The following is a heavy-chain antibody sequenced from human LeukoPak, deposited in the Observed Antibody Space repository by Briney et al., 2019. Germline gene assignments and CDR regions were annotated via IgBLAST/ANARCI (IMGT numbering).Heavy chain of an antibody. CDR3: ARVRIQLWLNDAFDI. CDR1: GYTFTSFD. V-gene: IGHV1-18*01. CDR2: ISAYNGNT. Sequence: GASVKVSCKASGYTFTSFDMNWVRQATGQGLEWMGWISAYNGNTNYAQKLQGRVTMTTDTSTSTAYMELRSLRSDDTAVYYCARVRIQLWLNDAFDIWGQGTMVTVSS. J-gene: IGHJ3*02. D-gene: IGHD5-18*01.